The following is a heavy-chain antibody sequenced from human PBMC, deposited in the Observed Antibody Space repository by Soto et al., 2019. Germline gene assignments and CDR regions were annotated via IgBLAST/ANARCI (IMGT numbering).Heavy chain of an antibody. V-gene: IGHV3-23*01. J-gene: IGHJ6*02. Sequence: GGSLRLSCAASGFTFSNHAMTWVRQAPGKGLEWVSTISLSGGRTFYADSVKGRFTISRDNSKSTLFLQINSLTDEDTAVYYCAKKRGQIVEYYYGMDVWGQGTTVTVSS. CDR2: ISLSGGRT. CDR3: AKKRGQIVEYYYGMDV. CDR1: GFTFSNHA. D-gene: IGHD6-6*01.